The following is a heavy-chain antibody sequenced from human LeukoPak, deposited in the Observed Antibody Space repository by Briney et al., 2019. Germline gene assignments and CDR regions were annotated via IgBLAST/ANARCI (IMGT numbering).Heavy chain of an antibody. CDR3: AKDSSSGWYGELDS. D-gene: IGHD6-19*01. CDR2: SRGSGGST. CDR1: GFTFSSYG. V-gene: IGHV3-23*01. J-gene: IGHJ4*02. Sequence: GGSLRLSCAASGFTFSSYGMHWVRQAPGKGLEWVSVSRGSGGSTYYADSVKGRFTISRDNSKNTLSLQMSSLRAEDTAVYYCAKDSSSGWYGELDSWGQGTLVTVSS.